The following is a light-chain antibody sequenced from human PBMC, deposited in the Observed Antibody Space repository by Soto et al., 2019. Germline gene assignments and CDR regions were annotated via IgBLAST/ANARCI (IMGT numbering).Light chain of an antibody. CDR3: QQYGSSPRT. CDR1: ESVTSRY. V-gene: IGKV3-20*01. J-gene: IGKJ1*01. CDR2: GAS. Sequence: EIVLTQSPGTLSLPPGERASLSCRASESVTSRYVAWYQQKGGQAPRLLIYGASIRATGIPDRFSGSGSGTDFTLTITRLDPEDFAVYFCQQYGSSPRTFGQGTKVEIK.